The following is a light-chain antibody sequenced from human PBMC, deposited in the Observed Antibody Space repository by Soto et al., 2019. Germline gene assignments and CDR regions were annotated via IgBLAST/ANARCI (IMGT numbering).Light chain of an antibody. CDR1: SGDVGGYNY. V-gene: IGLV2-14*01. CDR2: EVT. CDR3: TSYTRSATPYI. J-gene: IGLJ1*01. Sequence: QSALTQPASVSGSPGQSITISCTGTSGDVGGYNYVSWYQQHPGKAPKLMIYEVTNRPSGVSNRFSGSKSGNTASLTISGLQADDEADYYCTSYTRSATPYIYGTGTKLTVL.